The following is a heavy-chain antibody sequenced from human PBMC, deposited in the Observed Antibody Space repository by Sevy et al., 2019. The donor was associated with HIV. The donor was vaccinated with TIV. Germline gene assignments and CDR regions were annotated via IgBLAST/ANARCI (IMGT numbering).Heavy chain of an antibody. CDR3: ARAGVAQIGCWFDP. D-gene: IGHD3-3*01. CDR2: IIPIFGTA. CDR1: GGTFSNYV. J-gene: IGHJ5*02. V-gene: IGHV1-69*13. Sequence: ASVKVSCKASGGTFSNYVISWVRQAPGQGLEWMGGIIPIFGTANYAQKFQGRVTITADESTSTAYMELNSLRSEDTAVYYCARAGVAQIGCWFDPWGQGTLVTVSS.